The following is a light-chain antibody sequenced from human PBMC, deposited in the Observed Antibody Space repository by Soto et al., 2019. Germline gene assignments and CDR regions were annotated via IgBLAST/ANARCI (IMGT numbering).Light chain of an antibody. J-gene: IGKJ5*01. CDR3: QQYGASPIT. Sequence: EVVLALSVCTVSLYPGQRATLSCRGSQSVGRNYLVWYQQKPGQAPRLLIYGASSRATGIPDRFIGSGSGTDFTLTISSLEPEDSAVYSCQQYGASPITFGQGTRMEIK. V-gene: IGKV3-20*01. CDR2: GAS. CDR1: QSVGRNY.